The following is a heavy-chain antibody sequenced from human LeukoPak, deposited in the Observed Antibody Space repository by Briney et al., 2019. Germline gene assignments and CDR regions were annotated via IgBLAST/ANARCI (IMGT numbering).Heavy chain of an antibody. CDR3: ARGVVKDYDFWSGYYHWFDP. CDR2: VYDFGST. D-gene: IGHD3-3*01. CDR1: GGSISSGSYY. J-gene: IGHJ5*02. Sequence: PSETLSLTCTVSGGSISSGSYYWAWIRQSPGKGLEWIGGVYDFGSTYHSPSLKSRVTISIDTSKNQFFLKLSSVTAADTAVYYCARGVVKDYDFWSGYYHWFDPWGQGTLVTVSS. V-gene: IGHV4-39*07.